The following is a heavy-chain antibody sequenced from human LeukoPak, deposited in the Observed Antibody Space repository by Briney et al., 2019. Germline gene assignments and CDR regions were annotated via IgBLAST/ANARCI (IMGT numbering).Heavy chain of an antibody. J-gene: IGHJ6*02. D-gene: IGHD1-26*01. CDR2: ISGSGGST. CDR1: GFTFSSYA. V-gene: IGHV3-23*01. Sequence: GGSLRLSCAASGFTFSSYAMSWVRQAPGKGLEWVSAISGSGGSTYYADSVKGRFTISRDNSKNTLYLQMNSLRAEDTAVYYCATPLPPSGSYRTKLDYYYGMDVWGQGTTVTVSS. CDR3: ATPLPPSGSYRTKLDYYYGMDV.